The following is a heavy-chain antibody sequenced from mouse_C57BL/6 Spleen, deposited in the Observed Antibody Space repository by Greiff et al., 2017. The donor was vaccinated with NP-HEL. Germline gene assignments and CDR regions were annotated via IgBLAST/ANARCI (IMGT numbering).Heavy chain of an antibody. D-gene: IGHD1-1*01. CDR2: ISSGSSTI. CDR1: GFTFSDYG. V-gene: IGHV5-17*01. Sequence: DVKLVESGGGLVKPGGSLKLSCAASGFTFSDYGMHWVRQAPEKGLEWVAYISSGSSTIYYADTVKGRFTISRDNAKNTLFLQMTSLRSEDTAMYYCARYYGTPYRNFDYWGQGTTLTVSS. J-gene: IGHJ2*01. CDR3: ARYYGTPYRNFDY.